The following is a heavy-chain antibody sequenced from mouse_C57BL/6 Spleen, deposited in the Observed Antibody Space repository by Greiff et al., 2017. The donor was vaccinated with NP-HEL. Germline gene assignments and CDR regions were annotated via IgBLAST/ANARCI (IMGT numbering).Heavy chain of an antibody. Sequence: VQLQQSGPELVKPGASVKISCKASGYAFSSSWMNWVKLRPGKGLEWIGRIYPGDGDTNYNGKFKGKATLTADKSSSTAYMRLSGLTAADAAVYFCAREEITTVVERGYFDDRGKGTTLTVSS. CDR3: AREEITTVVERGYFDD. CDR2: IYPGDGDT. V-gene: IGHV1-82*01. CDR1: GYAFSSSW. D-gene: IGHD1-1*01. J-gene: IGHJ2*01.